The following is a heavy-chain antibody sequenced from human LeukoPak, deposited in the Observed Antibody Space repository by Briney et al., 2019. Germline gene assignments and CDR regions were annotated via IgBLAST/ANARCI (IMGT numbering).Heavy chain of an antibody. V-gene: IGHV3-33*01. CDR2: IWYDGSNK. D-gene: IGHD6-13*01. CDR1: GFTFSSYG. Sequence: PGGSLRLSCAPSGFTFSSYGMHWVRQAPGKGLEWVAVIWYDGSNKYCADSVKGPFTISRENSKNTLFLQMNSLRAEDTAVYYCARDPMLAAAGTLDYWGQGTLVTVSS. J-gene: IGHJ4*02. CDR3: ARDPMLAAAGTLDY.